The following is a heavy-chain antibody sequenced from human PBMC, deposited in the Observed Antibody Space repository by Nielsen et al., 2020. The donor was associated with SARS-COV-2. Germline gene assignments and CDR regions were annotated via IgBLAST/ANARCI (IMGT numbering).Heavy chain of an antibody. CDR3: ASQYQLLPGDY. V-gene: IGHV3-30-3*01. J-gene: IGHJ4*02. Sequence: GESLKISCAASGFTFSSYAMHWVRQAPGKGLEWVAVISYDGSNKYYADSVKGRFTISRDNSKNTLYLQMNSLRAEDTAVYYCASQYQLLPGDYWGQGTLVTVSS. CDR2: ISYDGSNK. D-gene: IGHD2-2*01. CDR1: GFTFSSYA.